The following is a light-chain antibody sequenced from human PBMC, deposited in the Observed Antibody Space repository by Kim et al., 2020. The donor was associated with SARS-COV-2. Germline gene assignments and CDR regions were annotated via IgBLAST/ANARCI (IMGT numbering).Light chain of an antibody. J-gene: IGLJ3*02. CDR1: SSNSGSNY. CDR3: AAWDDSLSGWV. Sequence: GQMVTISCSGSSSNSGSNYVYWYQQLPGTAPKLLIYRNNQRPSGVPDRFSGSKSGTSASLAISGLRSEDEADYYCAAWDDSLSGWVFGGGTQLTVL. V-gene: IGLV1-47*01. CDR2: RNN.